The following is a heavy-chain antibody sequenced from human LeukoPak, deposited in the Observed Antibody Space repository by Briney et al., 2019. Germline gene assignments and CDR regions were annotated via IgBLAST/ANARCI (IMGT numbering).Heavy chain of an antibody. CDR2: MNPNSGNT. J-gene: IGHJ5*02. Sequence: ASVKVSCKAPGYTFTSYDINWVRQATGQGLEWMGWMNPNSGNTGYAQKFQGRLIMTRNTSITTAYMELSRLTSEDTAVYYCARSRTNWFDPWGQGTLVTVSS. CDR1: GYTFTSYD. CDR3: ARSRTNWFDP. V-gene: IGHV1-8*01.